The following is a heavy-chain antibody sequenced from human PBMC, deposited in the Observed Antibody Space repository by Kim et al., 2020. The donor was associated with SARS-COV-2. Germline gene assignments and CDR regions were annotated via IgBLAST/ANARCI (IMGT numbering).Heavy chain of an antibody. Sequence: VKGRFTISRDNAKNSLYLQMNSLRAEDTALYYCAKDIHSGSYGRISAFDIWGQGTMVTVSS. D-gene: IGHD1-26*01. J-gene: IGHJ3*02. V-gene: IGHV3-9*01. CDR3: AKDIHSGSYGRISAFDI.